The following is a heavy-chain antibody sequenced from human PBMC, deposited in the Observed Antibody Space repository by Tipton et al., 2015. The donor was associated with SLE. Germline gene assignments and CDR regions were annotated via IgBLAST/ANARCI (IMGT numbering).Heavy chain of an antibody. CDR3: ARRGGGWDYWYFDL. CDR2: ISSNGGST. J-gene: IGHJ2*01. V-gene: IGHV3-64*04. CDR1: GFTFSSYA. D-gene: IGHD6-19*01. Sequence: SLRLSCSASGFTFSSYAMHWVRQAPGKGLEYVSAISSNGGSTYYADSVKGRFTISRDNSKNTLYLQMNSLRAEDTAVYYCARRGGGWDYWYFDLWGRGTLVTVAS.